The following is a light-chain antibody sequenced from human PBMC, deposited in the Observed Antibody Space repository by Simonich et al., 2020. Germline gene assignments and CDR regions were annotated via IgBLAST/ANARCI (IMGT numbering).Light chain of an antibody. Sequence: QSALTQPPSASGSPGQSVTISCTGTSSDVGGYNYVSWYQQHQGKAPKLMIYEVSKRPSGAPDRFSGSKSGNTASLTVSGLQAEDEADYYCSSYAGSNNFVVFGGGTKLTVL. J-gene: IGLJ2*01. CDR2: EVS. CDR1: SSDVGGYNY. V-gene: IGLV2-8*01. CDR3: SSYAGSNNFVV.